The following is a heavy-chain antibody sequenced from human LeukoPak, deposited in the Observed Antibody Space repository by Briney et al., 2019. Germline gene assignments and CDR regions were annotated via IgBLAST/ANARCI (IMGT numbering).Heavy chain of an antibody. CDR2: INPNSGGT. D-gene: IGHD3-3*01. J-gene: IGHJ4*02. V-gene: IGHV1-2*02. CDR1: GYTFTGYY. Sequence: ASVKVSYKASGYTFTGYYMHWVRQAPGQGLEWMGWINPNSGGTNYAQKFQGRVTMTRDTSISTAYMELSRLRSDDTAVYYCAMCLSGYYLGFDYWGQGTLVTVSS. CDR3: AMCLSGYYLGFDY.